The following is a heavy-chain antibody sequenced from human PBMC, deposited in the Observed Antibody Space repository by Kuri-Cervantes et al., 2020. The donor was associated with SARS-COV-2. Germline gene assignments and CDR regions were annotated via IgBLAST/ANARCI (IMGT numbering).Heavy chain of an antibody. CDR1: GFTFSSYW. J-gene: IGHJ4*02. Sequence: GGSLRLSCAASGFTFSSYWMHWVRQAPGKGLVWVSRINSDGSSTSYADSVKGRFTIPRDNAKNTLYLQMNSLRAEDTAVYYCARWQRGSSWYSVFDYWGQGTLVTVSS. D-gene: IGHD6-13*01. CDR2: INSDGSST. CDR3: ARWQRGSSWYSVFDY. V-gene: IGHV3-74*01.